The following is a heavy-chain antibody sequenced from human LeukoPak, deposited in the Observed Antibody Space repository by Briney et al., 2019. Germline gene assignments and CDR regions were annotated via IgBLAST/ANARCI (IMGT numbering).Heavy chain of an antibody. V-gene: IGHV1-46*01. J-gene: IGHJ4*02. D-gene: IGHD2-15*01. CDR1: GYTFTSYY. CDR3: ARALMSLGYCSGGSCPVDY. CDR2: INPSGGST. Sequence: ASVKVSCKASGYTFTSYYMHWVRQAPGQGLEWMGIINPSGGSTSYAQKFQGRVTMTRDMSTSTVYMELSSLRSEDTAVYYCARALMSLGYCSGGSCPVDYWGQGTLVTVSS.